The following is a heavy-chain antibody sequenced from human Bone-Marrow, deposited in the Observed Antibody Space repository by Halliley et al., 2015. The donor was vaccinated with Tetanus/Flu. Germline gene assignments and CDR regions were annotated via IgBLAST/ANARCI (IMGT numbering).Heavy chain of an antibody. V-gene: IGHV3-48*03. J-gene: IGHJ5*02. CDR3: ARGGGRYCSGGSCSRFDP. CDR2: SCSGTI. D-gene: IGHD2-15*01. Sequence: SCSGTIYPTESVKGRFTISRDNAKNSLYLQMNSLRVDDTAVYYCARGGGRYCSGGSCSRFDPWGQGTLVTVSS.